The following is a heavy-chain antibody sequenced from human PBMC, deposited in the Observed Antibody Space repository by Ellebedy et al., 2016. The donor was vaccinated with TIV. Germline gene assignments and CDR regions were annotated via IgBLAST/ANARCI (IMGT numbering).Heavy chain of an antibody. D-gene: IGHD6-13*01. V-gene: IGHV1-2*02. J-gene: IGHJ6*02. CDR1: GYVFTAYY. CDR3: ARVRRGSSGMDV. Sequence: ASVKVSCKTSGYVFTAYYIHWVRQAPGQGLEWMGWINPDSGTTNFAQKFQGRVTMTRETSITTVYMQLTRLEADDTAVYFCARVRRGSSGMDVWGQGTAVTVSS. CDR2: INPDSGTT.